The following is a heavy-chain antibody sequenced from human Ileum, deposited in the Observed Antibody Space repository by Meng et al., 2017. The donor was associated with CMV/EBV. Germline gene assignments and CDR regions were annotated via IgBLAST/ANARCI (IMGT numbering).Heavy chain of an antibody. CDR1: GFTFSRYS. V-gene: IGHV3-21*01. Sequence: SGFTFSRYSMNWVRQAPGKGLEWVSSISSSSSYIYYADSVKGRFTISRDNAKNSLYLQMNSLRAEDTAVYYCARGSPGYSSSWYSYWGQGTLVTVSS. CDR3: ARGSPGYSSSWYSY. CDR2: ISSSSSYI. J-gene: IGHJ4*02. D-gene: IGHD6-13*01.